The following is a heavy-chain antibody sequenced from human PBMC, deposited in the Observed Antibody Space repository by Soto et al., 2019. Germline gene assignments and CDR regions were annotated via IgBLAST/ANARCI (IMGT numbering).Heavy chain of an antibody. CDR3: ASGTQVLISLDPHTPNWFDT. V-gene: IGHV4-34*01. J-gene: IGHJ5*02. CDR2: INHSGST. CDR1: GGSFSGYY. Sequence: PSETLSLTCAVYGGSFSGYYWSWIRQPPGKGLEWIGEINHSGSTNYNPSLKSRVTISVDTSKNQFSLKLSSVTAADTAVYYCASGTQVLISLDPHTPNWFDTWGQGTLVTVSS. D-gene: IGHD3-16*02.